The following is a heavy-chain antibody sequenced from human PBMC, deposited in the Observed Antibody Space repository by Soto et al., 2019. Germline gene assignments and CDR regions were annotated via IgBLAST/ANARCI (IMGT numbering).Heavy chain of an antibody. D-gene: IGHD1-7*01. CDR2: INAGNGNT. V-gene: IGHV1-3*01. CDR1: GYTFTSYA. Sequence: ASVKVSCKASGYTFTSYAIHWVRQAPGQRLEWMGWINAGNGNTKYSQKFQGRVTITRDTSASTAYMELSSLRSEDTAVYYCARSKNWNYVTDYWGQGTLVTVSS. CDR3: ARSKNWNYVTDY. J-gene: IGHJ4*02.